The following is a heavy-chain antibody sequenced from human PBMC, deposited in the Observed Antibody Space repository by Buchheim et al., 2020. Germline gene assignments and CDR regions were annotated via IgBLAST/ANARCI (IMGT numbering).Heavy chain of an antibody. V-gene: IGHV3-23*04. Sequence: EVQLVESGGGLVQPGGSLRLSCAASGFTFGTNSMTWVRQAPGKGLEWVAAVGGSAGSTYYVDSVKGRFTISRDNSKNTLYIQMTSLRADDTALYYCAKGYSSADVIWFDYWGQGTL. CDR1: GFTFGTNS. CDR2: VGGSAGST. CDR3: AKGYSSADVIWFDY. J-gene: IGHJ4*02. D-gene: IGHD3-22*01.